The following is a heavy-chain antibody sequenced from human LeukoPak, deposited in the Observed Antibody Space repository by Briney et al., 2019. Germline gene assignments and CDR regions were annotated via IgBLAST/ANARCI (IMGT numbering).Heavy chain of an antibody. CDR2: ISYDGSNK. CDR3: ARARAGIAAAGTVFDY. D-gene: IGHD6-13*01. CDR1: GFTFSSYA. V-gene: IGHV3-30*04. Sequence: GGSLRLSCAASGFTFSSYAMHWVRQAPGKGLEGVAVISYDGSNKYCADSVKGRFTISRDNSKNTLYLQMNSLRAEDTAVYYCARARAGIAAAGTVFDYWGQGTLVTVSS. J-gene: IGHJ4*02.